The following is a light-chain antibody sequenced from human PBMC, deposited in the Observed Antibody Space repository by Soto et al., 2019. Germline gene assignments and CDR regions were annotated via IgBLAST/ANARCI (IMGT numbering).Light chain of an antibody. CDR2: RAS. V-gene: IGKV3-15*01. J-gene: IGKJ1*01. CDR1: QNILSN. CDR3: QQYQNLWT. Sequence: EIVMTQSPATLSVSPGEKATLSCRASQNILSNLAWYQQKPGQAPRLLIYRASARATGIPARFSGSGSGTEFTLTIGSLQSEDSAVYYCQQYQNLWTFGQGSMV.